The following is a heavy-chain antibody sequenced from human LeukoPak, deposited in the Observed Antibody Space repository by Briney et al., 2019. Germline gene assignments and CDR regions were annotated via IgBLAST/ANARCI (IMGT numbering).Heavy chain of an antibody. V-gene: IGHV4-34*01. CDR2: VNHSGST. D-gene: IGHD3-22*01. Sequence: PSETLSLTCAVYGGSFSNYYWSWIRQPPGKGLEWIGEVNHSGSTNYNPSLRSRVTISVDTSKNQFSLKLSSVTAADTAVYYCARDSSGDYYDSSPELPWGQGTLVTVSS. CDR3: ARDSSGDYYDSSPELP. CDR1: GGSFSNYY. J-gene: IGHJ4*02.